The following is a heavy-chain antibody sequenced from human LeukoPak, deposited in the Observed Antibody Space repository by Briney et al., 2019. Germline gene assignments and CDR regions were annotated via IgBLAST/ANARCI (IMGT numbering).Heavy chain of an antibody. V-gene: IGHV1-69*06. J-gene: IGHJ3*02. CDR1: GYTFTSYD. CDR3: ARIVEMATINDAFDI. Sequence: ASVKVSCKASGYTFTSYDINWVRQATGQGLEWMGGIIPIFGTANYAQKFQGRVTITADKSTSTAYMELSSLRSEDTAVYYCARIVEMATINDAFDIWGQGTMVTVSS. CDR2: IIPIFGTA. D-gene: IGHD5-24*01.